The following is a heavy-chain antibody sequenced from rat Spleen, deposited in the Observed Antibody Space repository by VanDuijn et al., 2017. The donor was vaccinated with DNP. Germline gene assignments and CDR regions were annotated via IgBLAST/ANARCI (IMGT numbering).Heavy chain of an antibody. CDR2: ISKDSSTI. J-gene: IGHJ2*01. CDR1: GFIFSNYW. CDR3: AKGPNYGGYSDYFDY. D-gene: IGHD1-11*01. Sequence: EVQLVESGGGPVQPGRSLKLSCVASGFIFSNYWMTWIRQAPGKGLEWIGEISKDSSTIDYTPSLKDKFTISRDNAQNTLYLQMSKRGSEDTAIYYCAKGPNYGGYSDYFDYWGQGVMVTVSS. V-gene: IGHV4-2*01.